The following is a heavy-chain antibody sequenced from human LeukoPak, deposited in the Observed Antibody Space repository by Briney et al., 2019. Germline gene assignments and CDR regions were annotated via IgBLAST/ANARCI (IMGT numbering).Heavy chain of an antibody. V-gene: IGHV3-30-3*02. D-gene: IGHD2-21*02. J-gene: IGHJ3*02. CDR3: AKTKVGTGLDALDI. CDR2: ISYDGSNK. Sequence: GRSLRLSCAASGFTFSSYAMHWVRQAAGKGLEWGAVISYDGSNKFYADSAKGRFTISRDNSKNTLYLQMDSLRAEDTAVYYCAKTKVGTGLDALDIWGQGTMVTVSS. CDR1: GFTFSSYA.